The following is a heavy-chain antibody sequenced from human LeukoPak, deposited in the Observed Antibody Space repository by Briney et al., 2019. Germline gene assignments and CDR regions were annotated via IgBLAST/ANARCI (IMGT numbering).Heavy chain of an antibody. CDR1: GFTVSSNY. V-gene: IGHV3-53*01. CDR3: AKKGYYGGSGYYMYYFDH. Sequence: GGSLRLSCAASGFTVSSNYMTWVRQAPGKGLEWISLIYSGGSTYYADSVKGRFTISRDNAKNSLYLQMNSLRAEDTAVYYCAKKGYYGGSGYYMYYFDHWGQGTLVTVSS. J-gene: IGHJ4*02. D-gene: IGHD3-22*01. CDR2: IYSGGST.